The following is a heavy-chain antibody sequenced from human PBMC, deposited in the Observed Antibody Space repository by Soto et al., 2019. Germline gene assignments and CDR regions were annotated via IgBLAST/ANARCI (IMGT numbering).Heavy chain of an antibody. CDR2: ISGSGGST. D-gene: IGHD5-18*01. CDR1: GFTFSSHA. V-gene: IGHV3-23*01. J-gene: IGHJ4*02. CDR3: AKEGVIQVWFERGTFDY. Sequence: EVQLLESGGGLVQPGGSLRLSCAASGFTFSSHAMSWVRQAPGKGLEWVSTISGSGGSTYYADSVKGRFTISRENSRIALYLQMNSMRDETTAVYYCAKEGVIQVWFERGTFDYWGQGTLVTVSS.